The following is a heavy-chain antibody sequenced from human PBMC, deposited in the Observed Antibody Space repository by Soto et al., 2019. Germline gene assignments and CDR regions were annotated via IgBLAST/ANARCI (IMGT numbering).Heavy chain of an antibody. CDR2: ISYDGSNK. CDR1: GFTFSSYG. D-gene: IGHD6-6*01. V-gene: IGHV3-30*18. Sequence: QVQLVESGGGVVQPGRSLRLSCAASGFTFSSYGMHWVRQAPGKGLEWVAVISYDGSNKYYADSVKGRFTISRDNSKNTLYLQMNSLRAEDTAVYYCANLEMGPHVHIAAYPWSNADFDYWGQGTLVTVSS. J-gene: IGHJ4*02. CDR3: ANLEMGPHVHIAAYPWSNADFDY.